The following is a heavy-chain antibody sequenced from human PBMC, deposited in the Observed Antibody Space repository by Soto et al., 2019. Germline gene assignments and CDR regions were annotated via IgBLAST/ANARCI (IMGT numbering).Heavy chain of an antibody. J-gene: IGHJ4*02. Sequence: QVLLMQSGAEVKKPGSSVKVSCTSSGGPFSSYGISWVRQVPGQGLEWLGGIIPLFGTPSYARKFQDRLTISADESTTTAYMEVSSLTSDDTAMYFCAIDGTIQIADFDSWGQGTLVTVS. CDR2: IIPLFGTP. CDR3: AIDGTIQIADFDS. V-gene: IGHV1-69*01. D-gene: IGHD1-1*01. CDR1: GGPFSSYG.